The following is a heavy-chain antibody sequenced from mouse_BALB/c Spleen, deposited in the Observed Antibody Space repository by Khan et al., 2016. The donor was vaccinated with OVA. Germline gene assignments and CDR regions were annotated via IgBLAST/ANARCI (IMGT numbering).Heavy chain of an antibody. CDR2: SDPFNGGT. CDR1: DYSFTSYY. J-gene: IGHJ3*01. Sequence: EVQLQESGPELMKPGASVNISCKASDYSFTSYYIHWVKQSHGKSLEWIGYSDPFNGGTDYNQKFKGKATLTVDKSSNTAYMHLSSLTSEDSAVYYCARGTFDYWGQGTLVTVSA. CDR3: ARGTFDY. D-gene: IGHD3-3*01. V-gene: IGHV1S135*01.